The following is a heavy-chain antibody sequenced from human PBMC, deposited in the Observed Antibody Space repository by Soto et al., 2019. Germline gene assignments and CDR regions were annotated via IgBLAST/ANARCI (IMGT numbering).Heavy chain of an antibody. CDR1: GGTFSSYT. CDR2: IIPILGIA. J-gene: IGHJ6*02. Sequence: QVQLVQSGAEVKKPGSSVKVSCKASGGTFSSYTISWVRQAPGQGLEWMGRIIPILGIANYAQKFQGRVTIXXDXSRXRAYRERSSLRSEDTAVYYCARGEYVTTEYYGMDVWGQGTTVTVSS. V-gene: IGHV1-69*02. CDR3: ARGEYVTTEYYGMDV. D-gene: IGHD1-1*01.